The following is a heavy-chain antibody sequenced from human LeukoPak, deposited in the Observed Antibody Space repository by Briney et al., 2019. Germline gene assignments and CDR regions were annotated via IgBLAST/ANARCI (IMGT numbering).Heavy chain of an antibody. CDR2: IYHSGIT. J-gene: IGHJ5*02. CDR3: ARVRYFDWSHWFDP. D-gene: IGHD3-9*01. V-gene: IGHV4-4*02. CDR1: GGSISSSNW. Sequence: IPSGTLSLTCTVSGGSISSSNWWSWVRQPPGKGLEWIGEIYHSGITNYNPSLKSRVTISVDKSKNQFSLKLSSVTAADTAVYYCARVRYFDWSHWFDPWGQGTLVTVSS.